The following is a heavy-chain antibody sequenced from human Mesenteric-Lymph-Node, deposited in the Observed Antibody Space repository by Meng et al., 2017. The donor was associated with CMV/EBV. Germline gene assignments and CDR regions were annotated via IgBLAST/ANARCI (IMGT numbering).Heavy chain of an antibody. V-gene: IGHV3-30*02. CDR3: TKGRLSRDGFDI. Sequence: GESLKISCAASGFTFSSYGMHWVRQAPGKGLEWVAFIRYDGSNKYYADSVKGRFTISGDDSRNTLYLQMNSLRTEDTAVYYCTKGRLSRDGFDIWGQGTMVTVSS. CDR1: GFTFSSYG. J-gene: IGHJ3*02. D-gene: IGHD5-24*01. CDR2: IRYDGSNK.